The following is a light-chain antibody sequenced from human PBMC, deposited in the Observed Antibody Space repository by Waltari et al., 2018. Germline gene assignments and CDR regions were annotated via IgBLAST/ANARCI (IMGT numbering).Light chain of an antibody. CDR3: QAWDTSTDHAV. V-gene: IGLV3-1*01. Sequence: QRKPGRSPVLVIYQDYKRPSGSPERFSGSNSGNTATLTVSGTQGMDEADYYCQAWDTSTDHAVFGGGTKLTVL. CDR2: QDY. J-gene: IGLJ2*01.